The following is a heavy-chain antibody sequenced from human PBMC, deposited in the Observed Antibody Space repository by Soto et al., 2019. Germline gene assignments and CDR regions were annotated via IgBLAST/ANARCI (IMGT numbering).Heavy chain of an antibody. J-gene: IGHJ6*01. V-gene: IGHV1-69*02. CDR2: IIPILGIA. D-gene: IGHD3-22*01. CDR3: ESDPADSSGSTPDGMAA. CDR1: GGTFSSYT. Sequence: QVQLVQSGAEVKKPGSSVKVSCKASGGTFSSYTISWVRQAPGQWHEWMGRIIPILGIANYAQKFMGRVTINADKSKITAYMELSSLRSEDTAVYYCESDPADSSGSTPDGMAASGQGTTVTVSS.